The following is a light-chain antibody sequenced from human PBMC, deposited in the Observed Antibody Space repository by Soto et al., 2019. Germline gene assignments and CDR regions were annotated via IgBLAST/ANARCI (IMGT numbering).Light chain of an antibody. J-gene: IGKJ1*01. CDR2: DAS. CDR1: KSGSSS. CDR3: QQRSKWPLWT. V-gene: IGKV3D-15*01. Sequence: EIVMTQSPATLSVSPGERATLSFRATKSGSSSIAWYQQKPGQAPSLLISDASTRATGSTARFSGSGSGTDLTLTISSLEPEDFAVYYCQQRSKWPLWTFGQGTKVDIK.